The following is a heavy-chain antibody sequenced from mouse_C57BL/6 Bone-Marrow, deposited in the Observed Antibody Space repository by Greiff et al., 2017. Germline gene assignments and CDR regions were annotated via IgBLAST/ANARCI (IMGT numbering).Heavy chain of an antibody. CDR3: SRFFDYDWFAY. J-gene: IGHJ3*01. D-gene: IGHD2-4*01. CDR1: GYTFTSYW. V-gene: IGHV1-81*01. CDR2: IYPRSGNT. Sequence: QVQLQQPGAELVKPGASVKLSCKASGYTFTSYWMQWVKQRPGQGLEWIGEIYPRSGNTYYNEKFKGKATLTADKSSSTAYMELRSLTSEDSAVYFCSRFFDYDWFAYWGQGTLVTVSA.